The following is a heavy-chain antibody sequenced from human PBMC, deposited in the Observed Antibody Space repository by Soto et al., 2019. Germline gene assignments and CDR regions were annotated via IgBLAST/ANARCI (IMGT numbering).Heavy chain of an antibody. V-gene: IGHV3-7*01. D-gene: IGHD2-21*02. CDR2: IKSDGSGK. CDR1: GFTFSTYW. J-gene: IGHJ4*02. Sequence: EVQLVESGGDLVQPGGSLRLSCAASGFTFSTYWMSWVRQAPGKGLEWMANIKSDGSGKNYVDSVKGRFIISRDNAKKSLYLQMDSLRAEDTAVYYCARGAYCGDDCPFYFDYWGQGTLVTVSS. CDR3: ARGAYCGDDCPFYFDY.